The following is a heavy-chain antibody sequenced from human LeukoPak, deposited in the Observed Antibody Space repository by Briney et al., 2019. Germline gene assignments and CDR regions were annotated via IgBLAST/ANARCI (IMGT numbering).Heavy chain of an antibody. D-gene: IGHD4-11*01. CDR1: GGSISSYY. J-gene: IGHJ4*02. Sequence: SETLSLTCTVSGGSISSYYWSWIRQPPGKGLEWIGNIYYSGSTNYNSSLKGRVTISVDTSKNQFSLKLSSVTAADTAVYYCARLDYSNYVQDYWGQGTLVTVSS. CDR2: IYYSGST. V-gene: IGHV4-59*01. CDR3: ARLDYSNYVQDY.